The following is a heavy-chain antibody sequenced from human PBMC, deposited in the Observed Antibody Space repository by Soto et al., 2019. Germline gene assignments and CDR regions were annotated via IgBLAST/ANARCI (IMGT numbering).Heavy chain of an antibody. D-gene: IGHD3-3*01. CDR1: GYTFTSYD. CDR2: IIPIFGTA. CDR3: ARAVTIFGVGYNAFDI. V-gene: IGHV1-69*13. Sequence: SVKVSCKASGYTFTSYDISWVRQAPGQGLEWMGGIIPIFGTANYAQKFQGRVTITADESTSTAYMELSSLRSEDTAVYYCARAVTIFGVGYNAFDIWGQGTMVTVSS. J-gene: IGHJ3*02.